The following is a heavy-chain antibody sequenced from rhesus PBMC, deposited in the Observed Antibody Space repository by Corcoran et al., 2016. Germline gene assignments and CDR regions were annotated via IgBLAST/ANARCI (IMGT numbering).Heavy chain of an antibody. V-gene: IGHV4-93*02. CDR1: GGSISSSNW. J-gene: IGHJ4*01. CDR2: IYGSGGST. CDR3: ARRALVYYFDY. D-gene: IGHD2-39*01. Sequence: QVQLQESGPAAVKPSETLSPTCAVSGGSISSSNWWSWIRQSPGKGLEWIGGIYGSGGSTESNPALKSRVTISIDTSKNQLCLELSSVTAADTAVYCCARRALVYYFDYWGQGVLVTVSS.